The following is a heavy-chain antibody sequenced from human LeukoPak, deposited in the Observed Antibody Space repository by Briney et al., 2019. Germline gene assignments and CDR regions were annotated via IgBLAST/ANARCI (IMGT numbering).Heavy chain of an antibody. V-gene: IGHV3-21*01. Sequence: PGGSLRLSCAASGFTFSSYSMNWVRQAPGKGLEWVSSISSSSSYIYYADSVKGRFTISRDNAKNSLYLQMNSLRAEDTAVYYCARDPGSGSWQLLYYMDVWDKGTTVTVSS. J-gene: IGHJ6*03. D-gene: IGHD1-26*01. CDR1: GFTFSSYS. CDR3: ARDPGSGSWQLLYYMDV. CDR2: ISSSSSYI.